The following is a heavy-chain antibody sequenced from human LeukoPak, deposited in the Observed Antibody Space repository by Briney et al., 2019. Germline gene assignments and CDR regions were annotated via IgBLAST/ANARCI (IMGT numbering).Heavy chain of an antibody. CDR3: ARGDDGNSFFNY. Sequence: GSLQISCQTSRFTFTNYWIGWVRQLPGKGLDWMGIIYPGDSDTRYSPSFQGQVTISADKSISTAYLQWSSLNASDTAIYYCARGDDGNSFFNYWGQGTLVTVAS. D-gene: IGHD4-23*01. J-gene: IGHJ4*02. CDR2: IYPGDSDT. CDR1: RFTFTNYW. V-gene: IGHV5-51*01.